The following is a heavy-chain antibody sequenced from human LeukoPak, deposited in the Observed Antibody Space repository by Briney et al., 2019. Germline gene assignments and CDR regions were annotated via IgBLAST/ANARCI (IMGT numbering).Heavy chain of an antibody. Sequence: GGSLRLSCAASGFTVSSNYMSWVRQAPGKGLEWVSVIYSGGSTYYADSVKGRFTISRDNSKNTLYLQMNSLRAEDTAVYYCAKALADYGDYGSEYYFDYWGQGTLVTVSS. CDR3: AKALADYGDYGSEYYFDY. D-gene: IGHD4-17*01. J-gene: IGHJ4*02. CDR1: GFTVSSNY. CDR2: IYSGGST. V-gene: IGHV3-66*01.